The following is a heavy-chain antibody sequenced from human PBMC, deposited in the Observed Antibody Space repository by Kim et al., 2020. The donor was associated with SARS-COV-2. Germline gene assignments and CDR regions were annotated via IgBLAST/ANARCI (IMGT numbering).Heavy chain of an antibody. CDR2: SDPEDGET. CDR1: GYTLTELS. V-gene: IGHV1-24*01. CDR3: ATAAAVVVPAAGYYYYYYGMDV. J-gene: IGHJ6*02. D-gene: IGHD2-2*01. Sequence: ASVKVSCKVSGYTLTELSMHWVRQAPGKGLEWMGGSDPEDGETIYAQKFQGRVTMTEDTSTDTAYMELSSLRSEDTAVYYCATAAAVVVPAAGYYYYYYGMDVWGQGTTVTVSS.